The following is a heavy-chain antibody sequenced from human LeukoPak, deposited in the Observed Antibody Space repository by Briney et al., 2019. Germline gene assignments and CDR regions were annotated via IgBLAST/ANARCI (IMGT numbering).Heavy chain of an antibody. CDR2: IKQDGSEK. CDR3: AREAILWFGESVFDY. CDR1: GFTFSSYW. V-gene: IGHV3-7*01. Sequence: GGSLRLSCAASGFTFSSYWMSWVRQAPGKGLEWVANIKQDGSEKYYVDSVKGRFTISRDNAKNSLYLQMNSLRAEDTAVYYCAREAILWFGESVFDYWGQGTLVTVSS. J-gene: IGHJ4*02. D-gene: IGHD3-10*01.